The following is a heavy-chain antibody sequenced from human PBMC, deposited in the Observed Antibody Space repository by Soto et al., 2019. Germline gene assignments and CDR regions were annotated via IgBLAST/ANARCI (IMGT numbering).Heavy chain of an antibody. CDR2: IYYSGST. V-gene: IGHV4-31*03. J-gene: IGHJ6*02. Sequence: TLSLTCTVSGGSISSGGYYWSWIRQHPGKGLEWIGYIYYSGSTYYNPSLKSRVTISVDTSKNQFSLKLSSVTAADTAVYYCARDLRGPWLWFGETLLDVWGQGTTVTVSS. D-gene: IGHD3-10*01. CDR3: ARDLRGPWLWFGETLLDV. CDR1: GGSISSGGYY.